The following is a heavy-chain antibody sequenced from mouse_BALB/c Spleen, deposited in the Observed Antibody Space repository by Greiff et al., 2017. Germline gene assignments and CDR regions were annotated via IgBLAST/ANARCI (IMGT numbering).Heavy chain of an antibody. J-gene: IGHJ2*01. Sequence: EVHLVESGGGLVQPGGSRKLSCAASGFTFSDYGMAWVRQAPGKGPEWVAFISNFAYSIYYADTVTGRFTISRENAKNTLYLEMSSLRSEDTAMYYCARDRGGNYHYFDYWGQGTTLTVSS. D-gene: IGHD2-1*01. V-gene: IGHV5-15*02. CDR3: ARDRGGNYHYFDY. CDR2: ISNFAYSI. CDR1: GFTFSDYG.